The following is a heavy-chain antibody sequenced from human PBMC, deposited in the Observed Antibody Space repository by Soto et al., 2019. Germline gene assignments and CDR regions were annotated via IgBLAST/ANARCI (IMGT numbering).Heavy chain of an antibody. CDR3: AQAMGIQLWYHFDY. CDR2: IIPIFGTA. Sequence: SVKVSCKASGGTFSSYAISWVRQAPGQGLEWMGGIIPIFGTANYAQKFQGRVTITADESTSTAYMELSSLRSEDTAVYYCAQAMGIQLWYHFDYWGQGTLVTVSS. CDR1: GGTFSSYA. J-gene: IGHJ4*02. V-gene: IGHV1-69*13. D-gene: IGHD5-18*01.